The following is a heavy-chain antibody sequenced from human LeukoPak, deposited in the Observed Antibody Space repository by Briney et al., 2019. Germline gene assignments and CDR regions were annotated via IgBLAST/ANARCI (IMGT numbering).Heavy chain of an antibody. Sequence: ASVKVSCKASGYTFTGYYMHWVRQAPGQGLEWMGWINPNSGGTNYAQKFQGRVTMTRDTSISTAYMELSRLRSDDTAVYYCASLAGYYCDSSGYDWNYWGQGTLVTVSS. CDR3: ASLAGYYCDSSGYDWNY. CDR1: GYTFTGYY. CDR2: INPNSGGT. J-gene: IGHJ4*02. V-gene: IGHV1-2*02. D-gene: IGHD3-22*01.